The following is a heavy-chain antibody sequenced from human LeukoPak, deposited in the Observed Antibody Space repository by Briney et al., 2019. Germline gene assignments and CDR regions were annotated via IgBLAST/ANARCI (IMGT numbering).Heavy chain of an antibody. D-gene: IGHD3-3*01. V-gene: IGHV4-38-2*02. CDR3: AREVGSGYPYYFDY. CDR1: GYSISGGYY. J-gene: IGHJ4*02. CDR2: IYHSGST. Sequence: SETLSLTCAVSGYSISGGYYWGWIRQPPGKGLEWIGSIYHSGSTYYNPSLKSRVTISVDTSKNQFSLKLSSVTAADTAVYYCAREVGSGYPYYFDYWGQGTLVTVSS.